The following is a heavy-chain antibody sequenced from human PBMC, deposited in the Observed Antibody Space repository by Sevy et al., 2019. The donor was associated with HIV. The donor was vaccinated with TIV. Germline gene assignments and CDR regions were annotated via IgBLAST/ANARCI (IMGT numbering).Heavy chain of an antibody. J-gene: IGHJ4*01. D-gene: IGHD2-8*01. Sequence: GGSLRLSCAASGFTFDDYAMHWVRQAPGKGLEWVSGISWNSGSIDYADSVKGRFTISRDNAKNSLYLQMKSLVADDTALYYCARDRDDGYCTNGVCFNFDNWGQGTLVTVSS. CDR2: ISWNSGSI. CDR3: ARDRDDGYCTNGVCFNFDN. CDR1: GFTFDDYA. V-gene: IGHV3-9*01.